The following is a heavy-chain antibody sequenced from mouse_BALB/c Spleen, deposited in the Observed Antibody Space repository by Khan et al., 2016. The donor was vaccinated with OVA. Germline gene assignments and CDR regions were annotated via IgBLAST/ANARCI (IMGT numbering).Heavy chain of an antibody. Sequence: QVQLKESGPGLVAPSQSLSITCTVSGFSLTSYGVHWVRQPPGKGLEWLEVIWAGGSTNYNSALMSRLSISKDNSKSQVFLDMNSRQTDDTAIYYCAREGYGPPFDYWGQGTTLTVSS. D-gene: IGHD3-2*02. CDR2: IWAGGST. CDR3: AREGYGPPFDY. V-gene: IGHV2-9*02. CDR1: GFSLTSYG. J-gene: IGHJ2*01.